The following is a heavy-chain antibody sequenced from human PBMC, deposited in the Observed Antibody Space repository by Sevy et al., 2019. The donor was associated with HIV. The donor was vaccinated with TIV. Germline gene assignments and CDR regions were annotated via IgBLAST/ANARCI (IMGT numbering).Heavy chain of an antibody. Sequence: SETLSLTCTVSGGSITSLYWNWIRQPPGKGLEWIANIYYNGHINYNPSLKSRVTLSLDTSKNQFSLRLSSVTAADTAMYYCAGEKAWCRVYSWGQGTLVTVSS. D-gene: IGHD2-15*01. CDR3: AGEKAWCRVYS. V-gene: IGHV4-59*08. J-gene: IGHJ4*02. CDR2: IYYNGHI. CDR1: GGSITSLY.